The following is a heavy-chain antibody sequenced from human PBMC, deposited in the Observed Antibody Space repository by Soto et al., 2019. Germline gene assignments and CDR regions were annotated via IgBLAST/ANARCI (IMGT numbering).Heavy chain of an antibody. J-gene: IGHJ4*02. Sequence: GSLRLACATSGXTVTAYDLTWVRQAPGKGLDLVSGVSPSGDTTYYADSVKCRFTISRDNSKTVLYLQMKSLRAEDTAVYYCAFKGTANPFYWGQGTLVTVSS. CDR1: GXTVTAYD. D-gene: IGHD2-21*02. CDR3: AFKGTANPFY. V-gene: IGHV3-23*01. CDR2: VSPSGDTT.